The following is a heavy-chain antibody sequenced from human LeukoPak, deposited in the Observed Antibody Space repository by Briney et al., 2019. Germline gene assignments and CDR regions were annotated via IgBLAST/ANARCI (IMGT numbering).Heavy chain of an antibody. J-gene: IGHJ4*02. V-gene: IGHV4-61*02. D-gene: IGHD2-2*01. Sequence: TLSLTCTVSGGSISSTPHYWGWLRQPAGTGLEWMGRISSAGHTNYSPFLKGRVLLSVDTSRNQFSLKLTSVTAADTAVYYCAGDDCSSSSCYLFHWGQGTLVTVSS. CDR3: AGDDCSSSSCYLFH. CDR2: ISSAGHT. CDR1: GGSISSTPHY.